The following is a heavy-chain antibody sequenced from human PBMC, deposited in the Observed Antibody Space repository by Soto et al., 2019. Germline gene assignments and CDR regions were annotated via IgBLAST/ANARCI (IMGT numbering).Heavy chain of an antibody. CDR3: ARPTSSAYYYYGMDV. Sequence: GEPLKIAGKGSGYSFTSCCIIWVRQMPGKGREWMGVIDSSESYTNYSPCFQGHVRMQVNKAISTAYLQWSRRTASGTAMYYCARPTSSAYYYYGMDVWGQGTTVTVSS. CDR2: IDSSESYT. D-gene: IGHD1-26*01. V-gene: IGHV5-10-1*01. J-gene: IGHJ6*02. CDR1: GYSFTSCC.